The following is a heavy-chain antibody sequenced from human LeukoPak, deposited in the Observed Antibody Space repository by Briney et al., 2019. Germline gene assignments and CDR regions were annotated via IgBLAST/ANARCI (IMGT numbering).Heavy chain of an antibody. CDR2: IYYSGST. D-gene: IGHD3-10*01. Sequence: SETLSLNCTVSGGSISNYWSWIRQPPGKGLEWIGYIYYSGSTNYNPSLKSRVTISVDTSKNQFSLKLSSVTAADTAVYYCARVMVRGVYNWFDPWGQGTLVTVSS. CDR3: ARVMVRGVYNWFDP. J-gene: IGHJ5*02. V-gene: IGHV4-59*01. CDR1: GGSISNY.